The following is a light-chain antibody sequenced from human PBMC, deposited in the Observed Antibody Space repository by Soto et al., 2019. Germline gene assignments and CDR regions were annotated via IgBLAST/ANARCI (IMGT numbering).Light chain of an antibody. CDR2: DVR. Sequence: QSALTQPSSMSGSPGQPITISCTGTSSDIGAYEHVSWYQQRPGRAPKVLIYDVRIRPSEVSNRFSGSKSGDTASLTISGLQAEDEAVYYCASKTTSSTVLFGGGTKLTVL. CDR3: ASKTTSSTVL. CDR1: SSDIGAYEH. V-gene: IGLV2-14*03. J-gene: IGLJ2*01.